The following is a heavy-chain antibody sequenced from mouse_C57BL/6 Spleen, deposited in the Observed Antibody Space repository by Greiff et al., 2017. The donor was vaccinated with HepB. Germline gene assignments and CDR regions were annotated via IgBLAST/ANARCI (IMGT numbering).Heavy chain of an antibody. V-gene: IGHV1-61*01. Sequence: VQLQQPGAELVRPGSSVKLSCKASGYTFTSYWMDWVKQRPGQGLEWIGNIYPSDSETHYNQKFKDKATLTVDKSSSTAYMQLSSLTSEDSAVYYCARELDGYYSFDYWGQGTTLTVSS. D-gene: IGHD2-3*01. J-gene: IGHJ2*01. CDR1: GYTFTSYW. CDR3: ARELDGYYSFDY. CDR2: IYPSDSET.